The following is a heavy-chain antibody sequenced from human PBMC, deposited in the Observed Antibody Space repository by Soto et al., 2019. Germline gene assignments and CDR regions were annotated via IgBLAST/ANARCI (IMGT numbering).Heavy chain of an antibody. V-gene: IGHV4-34*01. Sequence: QVQLQQWGAGLLKPSATLSLTCAVYGGYFRGYYWSRIRQPPGKVLEWIGEINPSGSTNYNPSLKSVVTLSVDTSKNQFSLKLRYVNAADTDVYDCESGRGYYYDSSGYYLHWGQGTLVTVSS. CDR2: INPSGST. D-gene: IGHD3-22*01. J-gene: IGHJ4*02. CDR1: GGYFRGYY. CDR3: ESGRGYYYDSSGYYLH.